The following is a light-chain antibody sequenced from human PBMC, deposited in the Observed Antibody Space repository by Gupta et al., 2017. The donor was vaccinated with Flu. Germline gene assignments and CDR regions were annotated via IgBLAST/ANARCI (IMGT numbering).Light chain of an antibody. CDR2: DAT. CDR3: QLATNLPYS. J-gene: IGKJ2*03. V-gene: IGKV1-12*01. CDR1: QGISYW. Sequence: DIQMTQSPSSVSASVGDTVTITCRASQGISYWLAWYQQRPGKAPKLLIHDATRLQSGVPSRFSGSGSGTHFVLTISSLQPEDIATYYCQLATNLPYSFGQGTRLEIK.